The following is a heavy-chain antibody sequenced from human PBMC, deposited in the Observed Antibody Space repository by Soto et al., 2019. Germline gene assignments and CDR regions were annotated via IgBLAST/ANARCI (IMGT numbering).Heavy chain of an antibody. J-gene: IGHJ4*02. CDR3: GSARGGDWWLDY. D-gene: IGHD2-21*02. CDR1: GGSISSYY. Sequence: PSETLSLTCTVSGGSISSYYWSWIRQPPGKGLEWIGYIYYSGNTNYNPSLKSRVTISIDTSKNQFSLKLSSVTPADTAVYYCGSARGGDWWLDYWGQGTLGTVSS. CDR2: IYYSGNT. V-gene: IGHV4-59*01.